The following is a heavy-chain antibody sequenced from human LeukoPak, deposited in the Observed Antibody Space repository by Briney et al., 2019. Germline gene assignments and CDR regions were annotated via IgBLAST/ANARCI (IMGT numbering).Heavy chain of an antibody. V-gene: IGHV4-34*01. D-gene: IGHD6-25*01. CDR2: INHSGST. CDR3: EAAYYYYGMDV. J-gene: IGHJ6*02. Sequence: SETLSLTCAVYGGSFSGYYWSWIRQPPGKGLEWIGEINHSGSTNYNPSLKSRVTISVDTSKNQFSLKLSFVTAADTAVYYCEAAYYYYGMDVWGQGTTVTVSS. CDR1: GGSFSGYY.